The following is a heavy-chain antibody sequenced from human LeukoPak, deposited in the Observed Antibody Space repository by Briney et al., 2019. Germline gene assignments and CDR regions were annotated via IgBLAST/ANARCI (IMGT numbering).Heavy chain of an antibody. Sequence: ASVKVSCKASGYTFTSYGISWVRQAPGQGLEWMGWISAYNGNTNYAQKLQGRVTTTTDTSTSTAYMELRSLRSDDTAVYYCARDHVFPIVVVPAASYYFDYWGQGTLVTVSS. CDR2: ISAYNGNT. J-gene: IGHJ4*02. D-gene: IGHD2-2*01. CDR3: ARDHVFPIVVVPAASYYFDY. V-gene: IGHV1-18*01. CDR1: GYTFTSYG.